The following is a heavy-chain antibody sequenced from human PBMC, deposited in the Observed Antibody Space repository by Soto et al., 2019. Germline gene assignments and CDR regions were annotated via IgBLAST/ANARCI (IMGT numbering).Heavy chain of an antibody. V-gene: IGHV3-30-3*01. CDR2: ISYDGSNK. CDR1: GFTFSSYA. J-gene: IGHJ5*02. D-gene: IGHD3-3*01. CDR3: AGSITIFGVA. Sequence: QVQLVESGGGVVQPGRSLRLSCAASGFTFSSYAMHWVRQAPGKGREWVAVISYDGSNKYYADSVKGRFTISRDNSKNTLYLQMNSLRAEDTAVYYCAGSITIFGVAWGQGTLVTVSS.